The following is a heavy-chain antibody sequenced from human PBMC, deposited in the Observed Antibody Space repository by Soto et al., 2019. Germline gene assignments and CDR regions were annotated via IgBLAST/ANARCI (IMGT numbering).Heavy chain of an antibody. CDR3: ARAARLDY. CDR2: IYYSWST. Sequence: SETLSLTCAVSGVSISSGDYYWSWIRQPPGNGLEWIVYIYYSWSTYYNPSLKSRVIISVDTSKNQFSLKLSSVTAADTAVYYCARAARLDYWGQGTLVTVSS. J-gene: IGHJ4*02. D-gene: IGHD6-6*01. V-gene: IGHV4-30-4*08. CDR1: GVSISSGDYY.